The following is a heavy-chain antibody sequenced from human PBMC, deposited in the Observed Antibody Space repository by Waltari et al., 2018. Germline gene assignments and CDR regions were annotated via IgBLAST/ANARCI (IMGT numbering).Heavy chain of an antibody. V-gene: IGHV3-30*03. CDR3: ATSGSDGGF. D-gene: IGHD4-17*01. Sequence: QVHLVQSGGGVVQPGASLRLPCATPGFTFSNYGMHGVSQGAGKGLEWVAGISYDGTKTFYTDSVKGRFTVPRDNSENTVYLQMNSLRSEDTAVYYCATSGSDGGFWGQGTLVTVS. CDR1: GFTFSNYG. J-gene: IGHJ1*01. CDR2: ISYDGTKT.